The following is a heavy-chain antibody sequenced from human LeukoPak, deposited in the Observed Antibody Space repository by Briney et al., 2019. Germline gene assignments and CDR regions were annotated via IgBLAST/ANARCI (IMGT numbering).Heavy chain of an antibody. D-gene: IGHD3-10*01. Sequence: SETVSLTCRVSGGSLSPNYWNWVRQTPGKGLEWIGYIHYTGSTSYNPSLKSRITISVDTPENQVSLTVKSVTAADTAVYYCARGYYDSRSHYLVAFDLWGQGVLVTVSS. J-gene: IGHJ4*02. CDR1: GGSLSPNY. V-gene: IGHV4-59*01. CDR3: ARGYYDSRSHYLVAFDL. CDR2: IHYTGST.